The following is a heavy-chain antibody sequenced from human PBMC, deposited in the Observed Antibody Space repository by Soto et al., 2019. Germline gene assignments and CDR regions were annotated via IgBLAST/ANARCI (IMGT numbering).Heavy chain of an antibody. J-gene: IGHJ5*02. CDR2: INHSGST. Sequence: PSETLSLTCTVSGGSISSSSYYWGWIRQPPGKGLEWIGEINHSGSTNYNPSLKSRVTISVDTSKNQFSLKLSSVTAADTAVYYCARARQYYDCELDPWGQGTLVTVSS. D-gene: IGHD3-22*01. V-gene: IGHV4-39*07. CDR3: ARARQYYDCELDP. CDR1: GGSISSSSYY.